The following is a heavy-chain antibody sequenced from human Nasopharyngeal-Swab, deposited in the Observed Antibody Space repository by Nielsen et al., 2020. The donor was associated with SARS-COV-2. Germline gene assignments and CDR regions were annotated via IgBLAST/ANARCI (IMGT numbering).Heavy chain of an antibody. CDR3: ARATPEYDILTGYLG. V-gene: IGHV4-34*01. CDR1: GGSFSGYY. J-gene: IGHJ4*02. D-gene: IGHD3-9*01. CDR2: INHSGST. Sequence: SETLSLTCAVYGGSFSGYYWSWIRQPPGKGLEWIGEINHSGSTNYNPSLKSRVTISVDTSKNQFSLKLSSVTAADTAVYYCARATPEYDILTGYLGWGQGTLVPSPQ.